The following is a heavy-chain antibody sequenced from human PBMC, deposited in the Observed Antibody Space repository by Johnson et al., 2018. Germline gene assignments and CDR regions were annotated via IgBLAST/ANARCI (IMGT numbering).Heavy chain of an antibody. D-gene: IGHD4-17*01. CDR2: FTGSAGST. CDR1: RFSFSSHA. CDR3: ARARMPYGDYLEYFQH. J-gene: IGHJ1*01. Sequence: VQLQESGGGLGQTGGSVRLSCAASRFSFSSHAMSWVRQAPGKGLEWVSIFTGSAGSTYFADSMKGRFTISRDNSKNSLYLQRNSLRAEDTALYYCARARMPYGDYLEYFQHWGQGTLVTVSS. V-gene: IGHV3-23*01.